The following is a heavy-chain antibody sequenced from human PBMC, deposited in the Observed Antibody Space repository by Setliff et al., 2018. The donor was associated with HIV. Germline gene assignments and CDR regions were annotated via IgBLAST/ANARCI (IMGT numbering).Heavy chain of an antibody. CDR1: GGSISSTNW. D-gene: IGHD5-12*01. V-gene: IGHV4-4*02. CDR2: IYHSGST. CDR3: ARLYSPPRGFDF. Sequence: SETLSLTCAVSGGSISSTNWWSWVRQPPGKGLEWIGEIYHSGSTNYNPSLKSRVTISVDTSKNQFSLRLRAVTAADTAIYYCARLYSPPRGFDFWGQGTLVTVSS. J-gene: IGHJ4*02.